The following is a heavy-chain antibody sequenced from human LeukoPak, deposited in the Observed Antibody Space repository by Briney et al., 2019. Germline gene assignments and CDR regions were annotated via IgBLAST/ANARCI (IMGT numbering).Heavy chain of an antibody. V-gene: IGHV3-20*04. CDR2: INWNGGST. D-gene: IGHD4-17*01. CDR3: ARESGSVTSEVDFDY. Sequence: GGSLRLSCAASGFTFDDYGMSWVRQAPGKGLEWVSGINWNGGSTGYADSVKGRFTISRDNAKNSLYLQMNSLRAEDTAVYYCARESGSVTSEVDFDYWGQGTLVTVSS. J-gene: IGHJ4*02. CDR1: GFTFDDYG.